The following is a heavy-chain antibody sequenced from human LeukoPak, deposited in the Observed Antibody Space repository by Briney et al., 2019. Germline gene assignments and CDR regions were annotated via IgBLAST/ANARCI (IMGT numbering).Heavy chain of an antibody. CDR1: GGSIRSSSYY. J-gene: IGHJ3*02. CDR3: ARWWLVFSAFDI. CDR2: IYYSGST. Sequence: SETLSLTCTVSGGSIRSSSYYWGWIRQPPGKGLEWIGSIYYSGSTYYNPSLKSRVTISVDTSKNQFSLKLSSVTAADTAVYYCARWWLVFSAFDIWGQGTMVTVSS. V-gene: IGHV4-39*01. D-gene: IGHD6-19*01.